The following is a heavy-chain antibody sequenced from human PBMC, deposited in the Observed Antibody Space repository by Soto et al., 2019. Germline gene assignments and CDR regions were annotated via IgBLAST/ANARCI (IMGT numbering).Heavy chain of an antibody. V-gene: IGHV3-73*01. CDR3: TRQGSSGYAFDS. CDR2: IRSKANSYAT. D-gene: IGHD3-22*01. CDR1: GFTSSGSA. Sequence: GGSMRPSWPASGFTSSGSAMHWVRKASVKGLEWVGRIRSKANSYATAYAASVKGRFTISRDDSKNTAYLQMNSLKTEDTAVYYCTRQGSSGYAFDSWGQGTPVTVSS. J-gene: IGHJ4*02.